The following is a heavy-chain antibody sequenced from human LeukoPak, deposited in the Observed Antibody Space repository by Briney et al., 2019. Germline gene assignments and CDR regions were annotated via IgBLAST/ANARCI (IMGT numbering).Heavy chain of an antibody. CDR3: ARLSYYYDSSGSHPFDY. J-gene: IGHJ4*02. CDR1: GGSISSSTYY. Sequence: SETLSLTCIVSGGSISSSTYYWGWIRQPPGKGLERIGSIYYSGSTYYNPSLKSRVTISVDTSKKQFSLKLSSVTAADTAVYYCARLSYYYDSSGSHPFDYWGQGTLVTVSS. V-gene: IGHV4-39*01. D-gene: IGHD3-22*01. CDR2: IYYSGST.